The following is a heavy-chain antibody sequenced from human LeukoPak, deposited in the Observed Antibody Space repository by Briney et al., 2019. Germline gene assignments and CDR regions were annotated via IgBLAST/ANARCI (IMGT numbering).Heavy chain of an antibody. D-gene: IGHD2-2*02. CDR3: ARGGIPIHYYYMDV. J-gene: IGHJ6*03. CDR2: INPNSGGT. Sequence: ASVKVSCKASGYTFTGYYIHWVRQAPGQGLEWMGWINPNSGGTNHPQKFRGRVTMTRDTSISTAYMELSRLRSDDTAVYYCARGGIPIHYYYMDVWGKGTTVTISS. V-gene: IGHV1-2*02. CDR1: GYTFTGYY.